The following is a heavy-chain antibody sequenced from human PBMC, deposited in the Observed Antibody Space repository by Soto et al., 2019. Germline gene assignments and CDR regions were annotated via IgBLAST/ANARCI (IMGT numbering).Heavy chain of an antibody. D-gene: IGHD6-13*01. Sequence: GESLKISCKGSGYSFSNYWIVWVRQMPGKGLEWMGIIYPGDSETKYSPSFQGQVTISADKSISTAYLQWSSLKASDTAIYYCARTAAAGKYYYGVDVWGQGTTVTVSS. CDR1: GYSFSNYW. CDR3: ARTAAAGKYYYGVDV. V-gene: IGHV5-51*01. CDR2: IYPGDSET. J-gene: IGHJ6*02.